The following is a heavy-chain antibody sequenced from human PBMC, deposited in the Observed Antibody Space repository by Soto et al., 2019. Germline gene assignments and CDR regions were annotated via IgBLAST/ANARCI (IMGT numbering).Heavy chain of an antibody. V-gene: IGHV4-39*07. CDR1: GGSISSSSYY. CDR2: INHSGST. D-gene: IGHD3-3*01. CDR3: ARGVTNYRFLLMWDATRPGWNNWFYP. Sequence: PSETLSLTCTVSGGSISSSSYYWGWIRQPPGKGLEWIGEINHSGSTNYNPSLKSRVTISVDTSKNQFSLKLSSVTAADTAVYYCARGVTNYRFLLMWDATRPGWNNWFYPWVQGTLRAVSS. J-gene: IGHJ5*02.